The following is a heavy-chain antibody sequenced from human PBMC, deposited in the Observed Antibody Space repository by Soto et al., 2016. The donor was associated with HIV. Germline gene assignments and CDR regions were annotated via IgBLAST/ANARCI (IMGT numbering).Heavy chain of an antibody. V-gene: IGHV3-73*01. CDR1: GFIFSDSA. Sequence: EVQLVESGGGLVQPGGSLKLSCAASGFIFSDSAIHWVRQAPGKGLEWVGHIRTKGNNYATAFSASVKGRFTISRDDSKNTAYLQMNSLKTEDTAVYYCARDPYYHYTDVWGKGTTVTVSS. CDR2: IRTKGNNYAT. J-gene: IGHJ6*03. CDR3: ARDPYYHYTDV.